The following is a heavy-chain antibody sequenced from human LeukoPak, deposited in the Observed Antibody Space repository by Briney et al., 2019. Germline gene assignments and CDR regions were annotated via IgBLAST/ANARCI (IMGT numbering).Heavy chain of an antibody. CDR2: INHSGST. Sequence: SETLSPTCDVYGGSFSGYYWSWIRQPPGKGLEWIGEINHSGSTIYNPSLRTRVTMSIDTSKKQFSLKVTSMTAADTAVYYCASQAPSGDTSGYVYWSQGNLVTVSS. D-gene: IGHD3-22*01. CDR1: GGSFSGYY. V-gene: IGHV4-34*01. J-gene: IGHJ4*02. CDR3: ASQAPSGDTSGYVY.